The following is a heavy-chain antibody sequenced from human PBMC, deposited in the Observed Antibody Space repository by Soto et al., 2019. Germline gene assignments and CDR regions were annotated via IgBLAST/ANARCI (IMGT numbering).Heavy chain of an antibody. Sequence: GASVKVSCKASGGTFSSYAISWVRQAPGQGLEWMGGIIPIFGTANYAQKFQGRVTITADESTSTAYMELSSLRSEDTAVYYCASVTYCSGGSCYPYNWFDPWGQGTLVTVSS. V-gene: IGHV1-69*13. CDR1: GGTFSSYA. J-gene: IGHJ5*02. CDR2: IIPIFGTA. CDR3: ASVTYCSGGSCYPYNWFDP. D-gene: IGHD2-15*01.